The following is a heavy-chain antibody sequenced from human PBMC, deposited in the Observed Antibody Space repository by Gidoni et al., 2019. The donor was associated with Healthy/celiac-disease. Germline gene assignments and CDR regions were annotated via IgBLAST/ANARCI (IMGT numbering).Heavy chain of an antibody. Sequence: QAPGKGLEWVSAISGSGGSTYYADSVKGRFTISRDNSKNTLYLQMNSLRAEDTAVYYCAHYYSGSIQNFDYWGQGTLVTVSS. V-gene: IGHV3-23*01. CDR2: ISGSGGST. D-gene: IGHD1-26*01. CDR3: AHYYSGSIQNFDY. J-gene: IGHJ4*02.